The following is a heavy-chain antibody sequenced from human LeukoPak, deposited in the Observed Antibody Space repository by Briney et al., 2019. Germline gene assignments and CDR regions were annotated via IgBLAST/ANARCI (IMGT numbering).Heavy chain of an antibody. V-gene: IGHV4-34*01. Sequence: SETLSLTCAVYGGSFSGYYWSWIRQPPGKGLEWIGEINHSGSTNYNPSLKSRVTISVDTSKNQFSLKLTSVTAAVTAVYYCARSGLYCSSSSCTPDWFDPWGQGTLVTVSS. CDR1: GGSFSGYY. J-gene: IGHJ5*02. D-gene: IGHD2-2*01. CDR2: INHSGST. CDR3: ARSGLYCSSSSCTPDWFDP.